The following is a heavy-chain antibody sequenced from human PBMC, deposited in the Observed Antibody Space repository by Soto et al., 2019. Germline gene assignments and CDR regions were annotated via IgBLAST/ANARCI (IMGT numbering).Heavy chain of an antibody. Sequence: GESLKISGAASGFTFSSYWMHWVRQAPGKGLVWVSRMNEDGGTTDYADSVKGRFTISRDNAKNTLYLQMNSLRVEDTAVYYCATDLSGRADVWGQGTTVTASS. V-gene: IGHV3-74*01. CDR2: MNEDGGTT. CDR3: ATDLSGRADV. D-gene: IGHD3-10*01. CDR1: GFTFSSYW. J-gene: IGHJ6*02.